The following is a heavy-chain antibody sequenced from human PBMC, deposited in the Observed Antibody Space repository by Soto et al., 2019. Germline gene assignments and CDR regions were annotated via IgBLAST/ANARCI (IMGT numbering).Heavy chain of an antibody. J-gene: IGHJ4*02. D-gene: IGHD6-13*01. CDR1: GFTFSSYA. Sequence: PGGSLRLSCAASGFTFSSYAMSWVRQAPGKGLEWVSAISGSGGSTYYADSVKGRFTISRDNSKNTLYLQMNSLRAEDTAVYYCAKDPSRASSWRYYFDYWGQGTLVTVSS. CDR3: AKDPSRASSWRYYFDY. V-gene: IGHV3-23*01. CDR2: ISGSGGST.